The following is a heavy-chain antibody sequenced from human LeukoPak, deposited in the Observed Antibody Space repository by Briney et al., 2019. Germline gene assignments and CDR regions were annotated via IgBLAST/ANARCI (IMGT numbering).Heavy chain of an antibody. V-gene: IGHV4-34*01. Sequence: SETLSLTCAVYGGSFSGYYWSWLRQPPGKGLEWSGEINHSGSTNYNPSLKSRVTISVDTSKNQFSLKLSSVTAADTAVYFCARMIEVAGTNYYYYYMDVWGKGTTVTISS. CDR1: GGSFSGYY. CDR2: INHSGST. D-gene: IGHD6-19*01. CDR3: ARMIEVAGTNYYYYYMDV. J-gene: IGHJ6*03.